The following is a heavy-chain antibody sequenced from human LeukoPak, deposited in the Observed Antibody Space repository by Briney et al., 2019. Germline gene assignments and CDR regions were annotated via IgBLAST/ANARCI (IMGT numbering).Heavy chain of an antibody. D-gene: IGHD2-21*02. V-gene: IGHV5-51*01. Sequence: GESLKISCKGSGYSFTSYWIGWVRQMPGKGLEWMGIIYPGDSDTRYSPSFQGQDTISADKSISTAYLQWSSLKASDTAMYYCARSLYCGGDCSHFDYWGQGTLVTVSS. CDR3: ARSLYCGGDCSHFDY. CDR2: IYPGDSDT. CDR1: GYSFTSYW. J-gene: IGHJ4*02.